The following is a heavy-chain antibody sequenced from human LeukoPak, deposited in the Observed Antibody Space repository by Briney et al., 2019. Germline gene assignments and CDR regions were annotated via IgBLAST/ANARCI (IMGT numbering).Heavy chain of an antibody. J-gene: IGHJ6*02. D-gene: IGHD3-3*01. CDR2: IYYSGST. CDR1: GGSISSYY. CDR3: ARDSRLGVTIFAGMDV. Sequence: SETLSLTCTVSGGSISSYYWSWIRQPPGRGLEWIEYIYYSGSTNYNPSLKSRVTISVDTSKNQFSLKLSSVTAADTAVYYCARDSRLGVTIFAGMDVWGQGTTVTVSS. V-gene: IGHV4-59*01.